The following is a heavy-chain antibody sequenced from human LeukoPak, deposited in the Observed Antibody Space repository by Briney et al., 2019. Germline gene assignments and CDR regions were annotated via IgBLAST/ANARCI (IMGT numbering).Heavy chain of an antibody. J-gene: IGHJ3*02. Sequence: GASVKVSRKASGYTFTSYAMHWVRQAPGQRLEWMGWINAGNGNTKYSQEFQGRVTITRDTSASTAYMELSSLRSEDMAVYYCARDLFMDTAMVADDAFDIWGQGTMVTVSS. D-gene: IGHD5-18*01. CDR3: ARDLFMDTAMVADDAFDI. V-gene: IGHV1-3*03. CDR1: GYTFTSYA. CDR2: INAGNGNT.